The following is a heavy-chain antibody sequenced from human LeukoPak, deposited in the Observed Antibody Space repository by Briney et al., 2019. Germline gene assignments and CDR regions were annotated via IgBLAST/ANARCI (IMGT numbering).Heavy chain of an antibody. Sequence: GGSLRLSCAASGFTFSSYSMNWVRQAPGKGLEWVSYISSSGSTMYYADSVQGRFTISREKAKNSLYLQMNSLRAEDTAVYYCARSQYQLPYYFDYWGQGTLVTVSS. CDR3: ARSQYQLPYYFDY. V-gene: IGHV3-48*01. CDR1: GFTFSSYS. J-gene: IGHJ4*02. CDR2: ISSSGSTM. D-gene: IGHD2-2*01.